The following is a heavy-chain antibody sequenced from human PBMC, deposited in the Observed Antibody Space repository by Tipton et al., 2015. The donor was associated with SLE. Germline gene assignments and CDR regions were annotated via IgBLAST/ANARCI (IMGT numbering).Heavy chain of an antibody. J-gene: IGHJ3*02. D-gene: IGHD7-27*01. CDR1: GGSISSGGYS. CDR3: ATNWGDIGFGSFDI. V-gene: IGHV4-31*03. Sequence: TLSLTCSVSGGSISSGGYSWSWIRQHPGKGPEWIGYIYYSGSTYYNPSLKSRLTISVDTSKNQFSLKLSSVTAADTAVYYCATNWGDIGFGSFDIWGQGTVVTVSS. CDR2: IYYSGST.